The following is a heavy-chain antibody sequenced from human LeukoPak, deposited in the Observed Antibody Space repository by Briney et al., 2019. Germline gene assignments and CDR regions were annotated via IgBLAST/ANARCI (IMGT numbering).Heavy chain of an antibody. Sequence: PGRSLRLSCAASGFTFSTYGMHWVRQAPGKGLEWVAVISYDGSNKYYADSVKGRFTISRDNSKNTLYLQMNSLRAEDTAVYYCARGAHKRDDYGGFLDYWGQGTLVTVSS. D-gene: IGHD4-23*01. J-gene: IGHJ4*02. CDR2: ISYDGSNK. CDR1: GFTFSTYG. CDR3: ARGAHKRDDYGGFLDY. V-gene: IGHV3-30*03.